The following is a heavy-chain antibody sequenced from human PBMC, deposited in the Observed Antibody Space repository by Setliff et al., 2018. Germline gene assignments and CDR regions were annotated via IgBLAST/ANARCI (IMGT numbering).Heavy chain of an antibody. V-gene: IGHV4-30-4*08. Sequence: SETLSLTCSVSGDSISTVDYFWAWIRQPPGQALEYIGYIYKSATTYYNPSFESRVAISLDTSKSQFSLNVTSVTAADTAVYFCARGRYCLTGRCFPNWFDSWGQGTLVTVSS. CDR2: IYKSATT. D-gene: IGHD2-15*01. CDR1: GDSISTVDYF. CDR3: ARGRYCLTGRCFPNWFDS. J-gene: IGHJ5*01.